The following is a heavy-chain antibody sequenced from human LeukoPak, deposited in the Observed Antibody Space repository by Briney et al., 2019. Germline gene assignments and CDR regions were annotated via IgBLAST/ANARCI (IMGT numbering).Heavy chain of an antibody. Sequence: SGTLSLTCAVSGGSISSSDWWTWVRQPPGKGLEWIGEIYHSGTTYYNASLKSRVTISVDTSKNQFSLKLSSVTAADTAVYYCARDSNGDHYDILTGPPTWFDPWGQGTLVTVSS. CDR2: IYHSGTT. CDR1: GGSISSSDW. CDR3: ARDSNGDHYDILTGPPTWFDP. J-gene: IGHJ5*02. V-gene: IGHV4-4*02. D-gene: IGHD3-9*01.